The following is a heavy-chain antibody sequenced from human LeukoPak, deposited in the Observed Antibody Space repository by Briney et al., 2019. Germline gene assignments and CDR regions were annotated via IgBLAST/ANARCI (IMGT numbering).Heavy chain of an antibody. Sequence: GGSLRPSCAASGFTFSGSAMHWVRQASGKGLEWVGRIRSKANSYATAYAASVKGRFTISRDDSKNTAYLQMNSLKTEDTAVYYCTRRVYCSGGSCYSELFPNLDAFDIWGQGTMVTVSS. J-gene: IGHJ3*02. CDR1: GFTFSGSA. CDR2: IRSKANSYAT. CDR3: TRRVYCSGGSCYSELFPNLDAFDI. D-gene: IGHD2-15*01. V-gene: IGHV3-73*01.